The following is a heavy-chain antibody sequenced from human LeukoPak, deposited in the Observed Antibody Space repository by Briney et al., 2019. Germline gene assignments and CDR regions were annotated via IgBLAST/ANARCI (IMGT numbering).Heavy chain of an antibody. Sequence: GGSLRLSCAASGFTFDDYAMHWVRQAPGKGLEWVSGISWNGGSIGYADSVKGRFTISRDNAKNSLYLQVNSLRVEDTAFYYCVKDANPSGALFDFWGQGTLVTVSS. CDR3: VKDANPSGALFDF. D-gene: IGHD1-14*01. J-gene: IGHJ4*02. V-gene: IGHV3-9*01. CDR2: ISWNGGSI. CDR1: GFTFDDYA.